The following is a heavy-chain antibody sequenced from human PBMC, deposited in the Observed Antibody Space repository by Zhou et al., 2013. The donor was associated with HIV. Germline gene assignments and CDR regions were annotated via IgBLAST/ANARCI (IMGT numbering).Heavy chain of an antibody. D-gene: IGHD3-16*02. CDR1: GGTFENHR. CDR3: AIGSQDLRAFAWLSDN. V-gene: IGHV1-69*14. Sequence: VQLVQSGTEVKKPGSSVKISCKADGGTFENHRLSWVRQAPGQGLDWLGGVSPVSAIGNYSHRFQDRVTISADRSRAISYLELTSLTPDDTALYFCAIGSQDLRAFAWLSDNWGPGTLVTVSS. J-gene: IGHJ4*02. CDR2: VSPVSAIG.